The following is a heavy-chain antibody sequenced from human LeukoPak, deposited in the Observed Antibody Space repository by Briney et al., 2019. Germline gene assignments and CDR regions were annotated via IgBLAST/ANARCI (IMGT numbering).Heavy chain of an antibody. V-gene: IGHV3-30*18. CDR3: AKNIPSYYDFWSGYELFDY. D-gene: IGHD3-3*01. CDR1: GLTFSSYA. CDR2: ISFDGRNK. Sequence: GGSLRLSCAASGLTFSSYAMFWVRQAPGKGLEWVAVISFDGRNKYYADSVKGRFTISRDNSKNTLYLQMNSLRAEDTAVYYCAKNIPSYYDFWSGYELFDYWGQGTLVTVSS. J-gene: IGHJ4*02.